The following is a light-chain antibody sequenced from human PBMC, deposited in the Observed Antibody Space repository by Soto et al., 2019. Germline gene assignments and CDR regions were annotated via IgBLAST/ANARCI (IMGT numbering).Light chain of an antibody. J-gene: IGKJ5*01. CDR3: QQRNNWPSSIT. CDR1: QSIASH. CDR2: DAS. V-gene: IGKV3-11*01. Sequence: EIVLTQSPVTLSLYPGERATLSCRASQSIASHLAWYQQKPGQPPRLLIHDASSRATGIPARFSGSGSGTDFTLTISSLEPEDFAVYYCQQRNNWPSSITFGPGTRLEIK.